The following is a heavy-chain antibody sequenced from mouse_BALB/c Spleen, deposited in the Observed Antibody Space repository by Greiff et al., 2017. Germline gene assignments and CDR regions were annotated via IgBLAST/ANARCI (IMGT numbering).Heavy chain of an antibody. CDR1: GYAFSSYW. D-gene: IGHD2-3*01. V-gene: IGHV1-80*01. Sequence: QVQLKQSGAELVRPGSSVKISCKASGYAFSSYWMNWVKQRPGQGLEWIGQIYPGDGDTNYNGKFKGKAALTADKSSSTAYMQLSSLTSEDSAVYFCARGRGYYEDYWGQGTTLTVSS. CDR3: ARGRGYYEDY. CDR2: IYPGDGDT. J-gene: IGHJ2*01.